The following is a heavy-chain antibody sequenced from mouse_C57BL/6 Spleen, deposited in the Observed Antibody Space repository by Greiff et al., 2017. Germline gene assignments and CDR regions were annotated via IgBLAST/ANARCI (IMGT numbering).Heavy chain of an antibody. CDR2: ISSGGSYT. CDR3: ARQDYGSSLKRYFDV. Sequence: EVHLVESGGDLVKPGGSLKLSCAASGFTFSSYGMSWVRQTPDKRLEWVATISSGGSYTYYPDSVKGRFTISRDNAKNTLYLQMSSLKSEDTAMYYCARQDYGSSLKRYFDVWGTGTTVTVSS. V-gene: IGHV5-6*01. J-gene: IGHJ1*03. CDR1: GFTFSSYG. D-gene: IGHD1-1*01.